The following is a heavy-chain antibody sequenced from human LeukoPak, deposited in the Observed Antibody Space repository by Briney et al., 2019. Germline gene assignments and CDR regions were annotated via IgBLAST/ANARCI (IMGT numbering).Heavy chain of an antibody. D-gene: IGHD3-22*01. CDR2: ISAYNGNT. J-gene: IGHJ4*02. V-gene: IGHV1-18*01. Sequence: ASVKVSCKASGYTFTSYGISWVRQAPGQGLEWMGWISAYNGNTNYAQKLQGRVTMTTDTSTSTAYMELSRLRSDDTAVYYCARVPGYYDSSGYSQFDYWGQGTLVTVSS. CDR1: GYTFTSYG. CDR3: ARVPGYYDSSGYSQFDY.